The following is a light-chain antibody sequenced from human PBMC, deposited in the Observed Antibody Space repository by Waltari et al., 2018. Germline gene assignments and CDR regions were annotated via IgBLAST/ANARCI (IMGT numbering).Light chain of an antibody. Sequence: DIVMTQSPDSLAVSLGERATINCKSSQSVLYRSDNKNYLGWYQQKPGLPPKLLIYCASTRESGVPDRFSGSGSGTDFPLTISSLQAEDVAVYYCQQYYSSPVTFGQGTRLEIK. CDR2: CAS. CDR1: QSVLYRSDNKNY. CDR3: QQYYSSPVT. V-gene: IGKV4-1*01. J-gene: IGKJ5*01.